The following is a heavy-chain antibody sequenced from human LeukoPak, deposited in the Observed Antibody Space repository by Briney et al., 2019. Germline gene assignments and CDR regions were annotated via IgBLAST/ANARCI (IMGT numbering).Heavy chain of an antibody. CDR3: VRDFEWGFDH. CDR2: IRNVGNNK. D-gene: IGHD3-9*01. J-gene: IGHJ4*02. V-gene: IGHV3-30*02. CDR1: GFTFTNHG. Sequence: PGGSLRLSCAASGFTFTNHGMHWVRQAPGKGLEWVAFIRNVGNNKYHADSVKGRFTISRDNSNSTQYLQMNSLRAEDKALYYCVRDFEWGFDHWGQGTLVTASS.